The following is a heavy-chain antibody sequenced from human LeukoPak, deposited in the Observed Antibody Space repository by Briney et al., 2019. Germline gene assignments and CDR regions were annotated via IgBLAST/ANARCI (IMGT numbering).Heavy chain of an antibody. Sequence: ASVKVSCTTSGYTFINYFIHWVRQAPGQGLEWMGVINPRSGSTTYAQKFQGRVTITADESTSTAYMELSSLRSEDTAVYYCARDKYTPRRGYSYGYFDYWGQGTLVTVSS. CDR3: ARDKYTPRRGYSYGYFDY. D-gene: IGHD5-18*01. CDR2: INPRSGST. CDR1: GYTFINYF. J-gene: IGHJ4*02. V-gene: IGHV1-46*01.